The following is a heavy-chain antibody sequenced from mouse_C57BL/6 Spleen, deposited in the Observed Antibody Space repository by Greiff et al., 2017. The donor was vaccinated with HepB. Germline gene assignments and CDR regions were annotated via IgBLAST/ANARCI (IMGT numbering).Heavy chain of an antibody. CDR3: ASQYYGSPAWFAY. V-gene: IGHV1-81*01. J-gene: IGHJ3*01. D-gene: IGHD1-1*01. CDR1: GYTFTSYG. Sequence: QVQLQQSGAELARPGASVKLSCKASGYTFTSYGISWVKQRTGQGLEWIGEIYPRSGNTYYNEKFKGKATLTADKSSSTAYMELRSLTSEDSAVYFCASQYYGSPAWFAYWGQGTLVTVSA. CDR2: IYPRSGNT.